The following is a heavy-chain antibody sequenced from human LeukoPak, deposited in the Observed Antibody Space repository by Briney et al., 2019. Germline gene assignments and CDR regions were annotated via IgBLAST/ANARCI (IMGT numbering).Heavy chain of an antibody. J-gene: IGHJ5*01. CDR2: IKRDGNEK. CDR1: GSTFSSYW. Sequence: GGSLRLSCAASGSTFSSYWMNWVRQAPGKGLEWVADIKRDGNEKNYVDSVKGRFSISRDNAKNSLYLQMDSLRAEDTAVYYCAKEGAYPIITYDSWGQGALVTVSS. D-gene: IGHD3-10*01. CDR3: AKEGAYPIITYDS. V-gene: IGHV3-7*01.